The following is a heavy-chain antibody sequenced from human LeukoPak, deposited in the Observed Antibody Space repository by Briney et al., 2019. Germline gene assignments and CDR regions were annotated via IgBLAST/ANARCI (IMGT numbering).Heavy chain of an antibody. CDR1: GGSISSYY. CDR3: ARGEHYYDSSGYDLDAFDI. V-gene: IGHV4-39*01. CDR2: IYYSGST. J-gene: IGHJ3*02. D-gene: IGHD3-22*01. Sequence: PSETLSLTCTVSGGSISSYYWGWIRQPPGKGLEWIGSIYYSGSTYYNPSLKSRVTISVDTSKNQFSLKLSSVTAADTAVYYCARGEHYYDSSGYDLDAFDIWGQGTMVTVSS.